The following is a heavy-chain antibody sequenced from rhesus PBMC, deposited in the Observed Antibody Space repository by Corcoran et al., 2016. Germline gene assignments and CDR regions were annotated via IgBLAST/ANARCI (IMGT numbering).Heavy chain of an antibody. CDR2: ITYRGST. CDR3: ARAHDRGYDTSA. CDR1: GGSISSGYYY. J-gene: IGHJ4*01. V-gene: IGHV4-122*02. Sequence: QLQLQESGPGLVKPSETLSLTCAVSGGSISSGYYYWSWIRQPPGKGLEWIGYITYRGSTSYNPSRKSRVTIARDTSKNQFSLKLSSGTAADPAVYYCARAHDRGYDTSAWGQGVLVTVSS. D-gene: IGHD3-28*01.